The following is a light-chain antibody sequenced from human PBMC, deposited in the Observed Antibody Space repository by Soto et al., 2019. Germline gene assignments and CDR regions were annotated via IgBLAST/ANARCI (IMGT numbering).Light chain of an antibody. V-gene: IGKV3-20*01. CDR3: QQYGDSPRT. CDR2: GAS. J-gene: IGKJ1*01. Sequence: EIVLTQYPGTLSLSPGEGATLSCRASQSINSFLAWYQQRRGQAPRLLIHGASNRATGIPDRFSGSGSGTDFTLTISRLEPEDFAVYYCQQYGDSPRTFGQGTKVDIK. CDR1: QSINSF.